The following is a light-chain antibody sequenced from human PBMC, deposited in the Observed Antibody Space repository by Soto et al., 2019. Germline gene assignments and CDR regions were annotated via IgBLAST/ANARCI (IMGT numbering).Light chain of an antibody. CDR2: GAS. Sequence: DIQMTQSPSSLSASVGDRVTITCQASQDISRYLVWYHQKPGQAPKVLIYGASNLIGGVPSRYSVSGFGTDFTFTITCLQPEDFATYYCQQDDDLPYTFGQGTKLEIK. CDR3: QQDDDLPYT. V-gene: IGKV1-33*01. CDR1: QDISRY. J-gene: IGKJ2*01.